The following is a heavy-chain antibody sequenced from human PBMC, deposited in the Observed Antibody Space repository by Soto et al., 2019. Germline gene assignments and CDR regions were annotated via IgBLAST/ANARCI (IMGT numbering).Heavy chain of an antibody. CDR2: IYYSGST. CDR1: GGSVSSGSYY. CDR3: ARLEIGGRYDTCFDY. V-gene: IGHV4-61*01. D-gene: IGHD1-26*01. J-gene: IGHJ4*02. Sequence: SETLSLTCTVSGGSVSSGSYYWSWIRQPPGKGLEWIGYIYYSGSTNYNPSLKSRVTISVDTSKNQFSLKLSSVTAADTAVYYCARLEIGGRYDTCFDYWGQGTLVTVSS.